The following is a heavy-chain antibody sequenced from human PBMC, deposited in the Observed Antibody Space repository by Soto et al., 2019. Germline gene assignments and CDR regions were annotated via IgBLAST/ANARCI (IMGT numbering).Heavy chain of an antibody. CDR2: ISSSSQNI. J-gene: IGHJ6*03. D-gene: IGHD3-10*01. CDR3: ARDQSRGQVFYYYMDV. Sequence: EVQLVESGGGLVQPGGFLRLSCAASEFTFSTYAMNWVRQAPGKGLEWVSYISSSSQNIRYADSVKGRFTISRDNAKNSLYLQMNSLRAEDTAVYYCARDQSRGQVFYYYMDVWGKGTTVTVSS. V-gene: IGHV3-48*01. CDR1: EFTFSTYA.